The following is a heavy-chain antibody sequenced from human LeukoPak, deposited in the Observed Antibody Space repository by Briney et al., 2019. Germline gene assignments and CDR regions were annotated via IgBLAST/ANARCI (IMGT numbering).Heavy chain of an antibody. CDR3: ARDTYCSGGRCYSRVGY. D-gene: IGHD2-15*01. J-gene: IGHJ4*02. CDR2: INTNTGNP. V-gene: IGHV7-4-1*02. CDR1: GYTVTNYP. Sequence: ASVNVSCKASGYTVTNYPMNWVRQAPGQGLEWMGWINTNTGNPTYAQGFTERFVFSWDTSVNTAYLQINSLKPEDTAVYFCARDTYCSGGRCYSRVGYWGQGTVVTVSS.